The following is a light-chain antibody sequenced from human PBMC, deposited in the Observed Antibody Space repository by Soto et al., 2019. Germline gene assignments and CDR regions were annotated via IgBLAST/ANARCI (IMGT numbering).Light chain of an antibody. J-gene: IGKJ5*01. V-gene: IGKV3-15*01. CDR1: QSCISN. Sequence: EIVMTQSPATLSVSPGERATLSCRASQSCISNLSWYHHKPCQAPRLLIYGASTNATVIPASFIGSGSVTEFTLTISSLQSEDFAVYYCQQYNNWPPITFGQGTRLEIK. CDR2: GAS. CDR3: QQYNNWPPIT.